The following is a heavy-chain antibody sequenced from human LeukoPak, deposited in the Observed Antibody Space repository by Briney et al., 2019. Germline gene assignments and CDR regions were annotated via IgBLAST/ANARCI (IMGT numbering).Heavy chain of an antibody. V-gene: IGHV3-7*01. CDR3: ATDSGRVRYYFDY. J-gene: IGHJ4*02. CDR1: GFTFSSYW. CDR2: IKQDGSEK. Sequence: GGSLRLSCAASGFTFSSYWMSWVRQAPGKGLEWVANIKQDGSEKYYVASVKGRFTISRDNAKTSLYLQMNSLRAEDTAVYYCATDSGRVRYYFDYWGQGTLVTVSS. D-gene: IGHD5-12*01.